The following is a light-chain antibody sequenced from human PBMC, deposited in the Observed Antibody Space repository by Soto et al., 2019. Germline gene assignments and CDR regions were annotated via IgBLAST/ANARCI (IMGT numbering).Light chain of an antibody. Sequence: EIVLTQSPGTLSLSPGERATLSCRASRSVSSRYLAWYQQKPGQAPRLLIYGASSRATGIPDRFSGSGSGTDFNLTISRLEPEDFAVYYCQQYGSSPPYTFGQGTKLEIK. CDR1: RSVSSRY. CDR2: GAS. CDR3: QQYGSSPPYT. J-gene: IGKJ2*01. V-gene: IGKV3-20*01.